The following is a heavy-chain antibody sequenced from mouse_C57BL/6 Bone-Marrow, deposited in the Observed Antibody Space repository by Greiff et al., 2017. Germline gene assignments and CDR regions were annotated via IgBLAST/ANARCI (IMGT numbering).Heavy chain of an antibody. CDR3: TRSGYGTAY. D-gene: IGHD1-1*01. V-gene: IGHV1-15*01. CDR2: IDPETGGT. Sequence: QVQLKESGAELVRPGASVTLSCKASGYTFTDYEMHWVKQTPVHGLEWIGAIDPETGGTAYNQKFKGKAILTADKSSSTAYMELRSLTSEDSAVYYCTRSGYGTAYWGQGTLVTVSA. CDR1: GYTFTDYE. J-gene: IGHJ3*01.